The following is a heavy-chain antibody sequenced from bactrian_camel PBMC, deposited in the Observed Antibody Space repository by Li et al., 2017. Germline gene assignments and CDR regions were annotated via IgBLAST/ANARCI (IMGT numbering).Heavy chain of an antibody. J-gene: IGHJ6*01. CDR1: GFTFSNYA. Sequence: VQLVESGGGLVQAGGSLRLSCAASGFTFSNYAMSWVRQAPGKGLEWVSTISSGGSGNTYYADSVKGRFTISRDNAQNMVYLQLNSLKTEDMAIYYCAKSAGYLGSFGYSGQGTQVTVS. CDR2: ISSGGSGNT. CDR3: AKSAGYLGSFGY. D-gene: IGHD5*01. V-gene: IGHV3S40*01.